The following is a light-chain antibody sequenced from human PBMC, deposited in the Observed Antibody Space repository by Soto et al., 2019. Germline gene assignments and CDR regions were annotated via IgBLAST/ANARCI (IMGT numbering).Light chain of an antibody. CDR1: QSVLYSSNNKYY. CDR3: QQYYSTPKT. J-gene: IGKJ1*01. CDR2: WAS. Sequence: DIVMTQSPDSLAVSLGERATINCKSSQSVLYSSNNKYYLAWYQQKPGQPPKLLIYWASTRESGVPDRFSGSGSGTDFTLTISRLQAEDVAVYYCQQYYSTPKTFGQGTKVEIK. V-gene: IGKV4-1*01.